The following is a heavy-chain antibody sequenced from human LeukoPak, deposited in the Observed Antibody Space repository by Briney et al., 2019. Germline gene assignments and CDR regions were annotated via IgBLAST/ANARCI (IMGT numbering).Heavy chain of an antibody. CDR1: GFTFSSYS. CDR3: ARAPRIVVVTAIGFLDY. J-gene: IGHJ4*02. V-gene: IGHV3-21*01. Sequence: GGSLRLSCAASGFTFSSYSMNWVRQAPGKGLEWVSSISSSSSYIYYADSVKGRFTISRDNAKNSLYLQMNSLRAEDTAVYYCARAPRIVVVTAIGFLDYWGQGTLVTVSS. D-gene: IGHD2-21*02. CDR2: ISSSSSYI.